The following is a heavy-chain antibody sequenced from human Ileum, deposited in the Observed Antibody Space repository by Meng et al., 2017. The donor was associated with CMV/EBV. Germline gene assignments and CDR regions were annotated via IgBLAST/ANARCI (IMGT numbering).Heavy chain of an antibody. J-gene: IGHJ4*02. CDR3: ARGSSSWAFDY. V-gene: IGHV4-4*07. CDR1: CCSISCYY. CDR2: VYSSGST. Sequence: QLQLQEAGPGLVKASETLSLICTVSCCSISCYYWSWIRQPATKGLEWIGRVYSSGSTDYNPSLQSRVTMSVDTSKNQFSLKLSSVTAADTAVYYCARGSSSWAFDYWGQGTLVTVSS. D-gene: IGHD2-2*01.